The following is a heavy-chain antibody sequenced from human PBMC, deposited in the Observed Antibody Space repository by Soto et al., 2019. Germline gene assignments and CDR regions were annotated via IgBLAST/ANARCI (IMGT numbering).Heavy chain of an antibody. CDR2: ISSSGSTI. D-gene: IGHD2-15*01. V-gene: IGHV3-11*01. J-gene: IGHJ4*02. CDR3: AREREDIVVVVAANGIDY. CDR1: GFTFSDYY. Sequence: SGGSLRLSCAASGFTFSDYYMSWIRQAPGKGLEWVSYISSSGSTIYYADSVKGRFTISRDNAKNSLHLQMNSLRAEDTAVYYCAREREDIVVVVAANGIDYWGQGTLVTSPQ.